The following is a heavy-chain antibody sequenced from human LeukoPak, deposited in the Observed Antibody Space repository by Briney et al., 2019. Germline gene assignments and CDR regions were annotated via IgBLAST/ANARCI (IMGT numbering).Heavy chain of an antibody. CDR3: ARELLDSSGYYGTPWYFDL. CDR1: GFTFSSYA. D-gene: IGHD3-22*01. J-gene: IGHJ2*01. Sequence: PGGSLRLSCAASGFTFSSYAMSWVRQAPGKGLEWVSVIYSGGSTYYADSVKGRFTISRDNSKNTLYLQMNSLRAEDTAVYYCARELLDSSGYYGTPWYFDLWGRGTLVTVSS. CDR2: IYSGGST. V-gene: IGHV3-53*01.